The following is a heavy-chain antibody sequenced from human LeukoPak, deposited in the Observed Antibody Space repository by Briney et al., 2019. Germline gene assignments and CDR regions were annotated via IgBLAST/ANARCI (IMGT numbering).Heavy chain of an antibody. CDR1: GFTFSNAW. Sequence: GESLRLSCAASGFTFSNAWLSWVRQAPGNGLEWVGRINSKIDGGTTDYAAPVKGRFTISRDDSKDTLDLQMNSLKTEDTAVYYCAKEMQPWMHFDYWGQGTLVTVSS. CDR2: INSKIDGGTT. D-gene: IGHD5-12*01. V-gene: IGHV3-15*01. J-gene: IGHJ4*02. CDR3: AKEMQPWMHFDY.